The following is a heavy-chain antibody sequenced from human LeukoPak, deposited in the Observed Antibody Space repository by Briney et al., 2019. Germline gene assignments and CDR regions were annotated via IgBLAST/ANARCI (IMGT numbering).Heavy chain of an antibody. J-gene: IGHJ5*02. CDR3: ARDGGYDSSEENWFDP. CDR1: GGSISSGDYY. CDR2: IYYSGST. Sequence: PSETLSLTCTVSGGSISSGDYYWSWIRQPPGKGLEWIGYIYYSGSTYYNPSLKSRVTISVDTSKNQFSLKLSSVTAADTAVYYCARDGGYDSSEENWFDPWGQGTLVTVSS. D-gene: IGHD3-22*01. V-gene: IGHV4-30-4*01.